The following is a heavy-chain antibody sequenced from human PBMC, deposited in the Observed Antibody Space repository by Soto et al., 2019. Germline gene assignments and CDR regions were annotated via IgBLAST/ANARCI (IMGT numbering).Heavy chain of an antibody. CDR2: ISSSGSTI. CDR1: GFTFSDYY. CDR3: AGAPEGYCISTSCRKRTYYYYGMDV. J-gene: IGHJ6*02. V-gene: IGHV3-11*01. Sequence: QVQLVESGGGLVKPGGSLRLSCAASGFTFSDYYMSWIRQAPGKGLEWVSYISSSGSTIYYADSVKGRFTISRDNAKNSLYRQMSRMRAEDTPVYSCAGAPEGYCISTSCRKRTYYYYGMDVWGQGTTVTVSS. D-gene: IGHD2-2*01.